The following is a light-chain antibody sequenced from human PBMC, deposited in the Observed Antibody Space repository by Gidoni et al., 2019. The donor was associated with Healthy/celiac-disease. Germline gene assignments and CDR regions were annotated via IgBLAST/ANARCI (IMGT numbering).Light chain of an antibody. Sequence: EIVMTQSPATLSVSQGERATPSCRASQSVSSNLAWYQQKPGQAPSLLIYGASTRATGIPARFSGSGSGTEFTLTISSLQSEDFAVYYCQQYNNWPPATFXQXTRLEIK. V-gene: IGKV3-15*01. CDR2: GAS. CDR1: QSVSSN. J-gene: IGKJ5*01. CDR3: QQYNNWPPAT.